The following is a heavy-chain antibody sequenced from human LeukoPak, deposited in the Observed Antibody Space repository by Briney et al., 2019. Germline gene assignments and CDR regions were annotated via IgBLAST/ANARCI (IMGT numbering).Heavy chain of an antibody. D-gene: IGHD3-10*01. CDR1: GFTFNTYA. J-gene: IGHJ4*02. CDR3: AENLSGSRRVPGGY. CDR2: ISGSGGST. Sequence: GGSLRLSCAASGFTFNTYAMSWVRQAPGKGLERVSSISGSGGSTFYADSVKGRFTISRDNSKNTLYLQMNSLRAEDTAVYYRAENLSGSRRVPGGYWGQGTLVTVSS. V-gene: IGHV3-23*01.